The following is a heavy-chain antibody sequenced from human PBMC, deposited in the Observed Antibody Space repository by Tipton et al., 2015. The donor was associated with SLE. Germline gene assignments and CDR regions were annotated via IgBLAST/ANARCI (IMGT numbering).Heavy chain of an antibody. D-gene: IGHD6-13*01. J-gene: IGHJ2*01. CDR1: GRSFIGSY. V-gene: IGHV4-34*01. CDR2: IDHSGVT. CDR3: TRAEFSSNWYMYWHFDL. Sequence: TLSLTCAVYGRSFIGSYWTWIRQPPGKGLEWIGDIDHSGVTHYNPSLKSRVTISRDTSGNQFSLNLSSVTASDTAVYFCTRAEFSSNWYMYWHFDLWGRGTLVTVSP.